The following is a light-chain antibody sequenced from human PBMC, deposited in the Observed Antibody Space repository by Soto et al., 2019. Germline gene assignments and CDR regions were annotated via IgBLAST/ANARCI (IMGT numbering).Light chain of an antibody. CDR1: QTVTNDY. J-gene: IGKJ5*01. CDR2: GAS. CDR3: QLYGRSRRAT. Sequence: EVVLTQSPGTLSLSPGEGASLSCRASQTVTNDYLAWYQQRPGQAPRLLIYGASSRATGIPDRFSGSGSGTDLTLTISRLEPEDFAVYYCQLYGRSRRATFGQGTRLEIK. V-gene: IGKV3-20*01.